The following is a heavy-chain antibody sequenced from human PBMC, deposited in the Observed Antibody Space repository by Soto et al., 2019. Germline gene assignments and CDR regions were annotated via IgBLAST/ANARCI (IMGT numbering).Heavy chain of an antibody. V-gene: IGHV5-51*01. CDR1: GYSFSNYW. D-gene: IGHD3-22*01. CDR3: ARKDKSGYFNWFDP. Sequence: PGASLKISCKGSGYSFSNYWIGWVRQMPGKGLEWMGIIYPGDSDTRYSPSFQGQVTISADRSTSTVFLQWASLKASDTAVYFCARKDKSGYFNWFDPWGQGTLVTVSS. CDR2: IYPGDSDT. J-gene: IGHJ5*02.